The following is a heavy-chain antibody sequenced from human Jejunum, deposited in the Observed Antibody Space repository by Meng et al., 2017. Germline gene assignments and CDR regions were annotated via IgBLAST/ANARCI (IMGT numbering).Heavy chain of an antibody. CDR1: GGSTISSGYY. D-gene: IGHD2/OR15-2a*01. CDR3: ARHFLTMSKDYFDY. Sequence: QGQLQESGPGLVKPVETLSLTCTVSGGSTISSGYYWGWIRQPPGKGLEWMGSIYYSGSTYYNSPLKSRVTIFVDTSKNQFSLKLRSVTAADTAIYYCARHFLTMSKDYFDYWGQGTLVTVSS. J-gene: IGHJ4*02. V-gene: IGHV4-39*01. CDR2: IYYSGST.